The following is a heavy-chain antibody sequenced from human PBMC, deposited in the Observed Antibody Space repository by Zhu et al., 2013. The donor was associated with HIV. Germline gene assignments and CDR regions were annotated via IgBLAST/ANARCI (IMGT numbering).Heavy chain of an antibody. Sequence: QVQLVQSGAGVKKPGSSVKVSCKASGGTFSSYAISWVRQAPGQGLEWMGGIIPIFGTANYAQKFQGRVTITADESTSTAYMELSSLRSEDTAVYYCARAPGYCTNGVCYGSCGMDVWGQGTTVTVSS. J-gene: IGHJ6*02. V-gene: IGHV1-69*12. D-gene: IGHD2-8*01. CDR2: IIPIFGTA. CDR3: ARAPGYCTNGVCYGSCGMDV. CDR1: GGTFSSYA.